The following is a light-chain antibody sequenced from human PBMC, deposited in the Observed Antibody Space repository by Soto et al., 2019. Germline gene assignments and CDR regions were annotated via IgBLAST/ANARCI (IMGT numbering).Light chain of an antibody. CDR2: DVT. Sequence: QSVLTQPASVSGSPGQSITISCTGTSSDVGGYNYVSWYQQYPGKAPKVMIYDVTNRPSGVSNRFSGSRSGNTASLTISGLQAEDEADYYCCSFTTSSTDVFGTGNKVTVL. V-gene: IGLV2-14*01. J-gene: IGLJ1*01. CDR1: SSDVGGYNY. CDR3: CSFTTSSTDV.